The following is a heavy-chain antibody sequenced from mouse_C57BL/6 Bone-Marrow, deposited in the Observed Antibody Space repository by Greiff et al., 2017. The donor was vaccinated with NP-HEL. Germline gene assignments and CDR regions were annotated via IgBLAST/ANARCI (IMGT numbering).Heavy chain of an antibody. D-gene: IGHD1-1*01. CDR3: TAFTTVVASHYWYFDV. CDR2: IRNKANNHAT. CDR1: GFTFSDAW. Sequence: EVKLQESGGGLVQPGGSMKLSCAASGFTFSDAWMDWVRQSPEKGLEWVAEIRNKANNHATYYAESVKGRFTISSDDSKSSVYLQMNSLRAEDTGIYYCTAFTTVVASHYWYFDVWGTGTTVTVSS. V-gene: IGHV6-6*01. J-gene: IGHJ1*03.